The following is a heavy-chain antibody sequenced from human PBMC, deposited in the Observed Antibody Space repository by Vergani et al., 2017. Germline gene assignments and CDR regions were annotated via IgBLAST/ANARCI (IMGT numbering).Heavy chain of an antibody. CDR1: GGTFSSYT. CDR3: AGDYSSSWPDHVVYCFDY. V-gene: IGHV1-69*08. D-gene: IGHD6-13*01. CDR2: IIPILGIA. J-gene: IGHJ4*02. Sequence: QVQLVQSGAEVKKPGSSVKVSCKASGGTFSSYTISWVRQAPGQGLEWMGRIIPILGIANYAQKFQGRVTITADKSTSAAYMELSSLRSEDTAVYYCAGDYSSSWPDHVVYCFDYWGQGTLVTVSS.